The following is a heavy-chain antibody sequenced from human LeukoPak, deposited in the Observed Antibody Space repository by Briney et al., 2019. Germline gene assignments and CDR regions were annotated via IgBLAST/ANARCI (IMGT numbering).Heavy chain of an antibody. J-gene: IGHJ4*02. V-gene: IGHV3-64D*06. CDR2: ISSNGGST. D-gene: IGHD6-19*01. Sequence: GGPLSPSFSALGSFFGNYAMHWVGKPPGRGLEFFSAISSNGGSTYYTDSVKGRFTISRDNSKNTLYLQMSSLRAEDTAVYYCVKGKGIAVTSLDYWGQGTLVTVSS. CDR1: GSFFGNYA. CDR3: VKGKGIAVTSLDY.